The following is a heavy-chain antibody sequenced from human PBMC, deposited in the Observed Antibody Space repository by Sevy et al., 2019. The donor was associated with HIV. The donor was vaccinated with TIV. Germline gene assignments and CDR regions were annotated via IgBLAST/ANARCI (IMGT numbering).Heavy chain of an antibody. Sequence: GGSLRLSCAASGFTFSDHWMSWVRQAPGKGLEWVANIKQDGSEKYYVDSVKGRFTISRDNAKNSLFLQMNSLRAEDTAVYYCAREKREYSSIWYSPSFDYWGQGTLVTVSS. D-gene: IGHD6-13*01. J-gene: IGHJ4*02. CDR3: AREKREYSSIWYSPSFDY. V-gene: IGHV3-7*01. CDR2: IKQDGSEK. CDR1: GFTFSDHW.